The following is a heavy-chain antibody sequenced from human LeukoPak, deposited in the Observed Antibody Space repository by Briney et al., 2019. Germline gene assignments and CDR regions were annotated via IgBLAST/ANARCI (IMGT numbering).Heavy chain of an antibody. Sequence: SETLSLTCTVSGDSISSGDYYWGWIRQPPGKGLEWIGSIYYSGSTYYNPSLKSRVTISVDTSKNQFSLKLSSVTAADTAMYYCARFVVTALPDAFDIWGQGTMVTVSS. D-gene: IGHD2-21*02. V-gene: IGHV4-39*07. CDR2: IYYSGST. CDR3: ARFVVTALPDAFDI. J-gene: IGHJ3*02. CDR1: GDSISSGDYY.